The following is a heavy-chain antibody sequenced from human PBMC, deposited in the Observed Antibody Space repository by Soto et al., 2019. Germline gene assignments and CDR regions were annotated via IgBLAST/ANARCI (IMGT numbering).Heavy chain of an antibody. CDR3: ARKYCSGSSCPYGMDV. Sequence: GGSLRLSCPASGFTFSSYSMNWVRRAPGKGLEWVSSITSCGSYIYHADSVKGRFTNSRHNANNSPDLQKNSLRVEHTAVYYCARKYCSGSSCPYGMDVWGQGTTVTVSS. J-gene: IGHJ6*02. D-gene: IGHD2-15*01. CDR1: GFTFSSYS. V-gene: IGHV3-21*01. CDR2: ITSCGSYI.